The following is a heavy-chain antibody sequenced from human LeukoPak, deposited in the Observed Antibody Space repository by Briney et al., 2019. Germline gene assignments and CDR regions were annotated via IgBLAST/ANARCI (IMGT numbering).Heavy chain of an antibody. D-gene: IGHD3-22*01. CDR2: ISNDGVTR. CDR1: GFTFNKYA. Sequence: PGGSLRLSCAASGFTFNKYAIHWARQAPGKGLEWVAVISNDGVTRIFANSVKGRFTISRDNWKNTLYLQLSSLRVEDTAVYYCVREGYYDSGGPFSGYFDYWGLGDLVTVSS. CDR3: VREGYYDSGGPFSGYFDY. V-gene: IGHV3-30*04. J-gene: IGHJ4*02.